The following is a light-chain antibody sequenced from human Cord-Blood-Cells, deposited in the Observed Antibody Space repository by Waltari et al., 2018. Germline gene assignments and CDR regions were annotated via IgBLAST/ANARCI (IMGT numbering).Light chain of an antibody. CDR1: QSVSSN. CDR2: GAS. J-gene: IGKJ5*01. Sequence: EIVMTQSPATLSVSPGERATLSCRASQSVSSNLAWYQQKPGQAPSRLIYGASTRATSIPSRFSGSAYGTRFTLTISSLQSEDFAVYYCQQYNNWPITFGQGTRLEIK. V-gene: IGKV3-15*01. CDR3: QQYNNWPIT.